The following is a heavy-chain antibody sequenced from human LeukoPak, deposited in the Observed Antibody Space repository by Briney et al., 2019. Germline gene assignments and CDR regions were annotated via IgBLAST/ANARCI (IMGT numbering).Heavy chain of an antibody. CDR2: ISTTGSTI. CDR3: ARDLGGYNSRFDP. J-gene: IGHJ5*02. CDR1: GFTFSDYY. Sequence: GGSLRLSCAASGFTFSDYYMSWIRQAPGKGLEWISYISTTGSTIYYADSVKGRFTISRDNAKNSLFLQVNNLRAADTAMYYCARDLGGYNSRFDPWGQGTLVTVSS. V-gene: IGHV3-11*01. D-gene: IGHD5-24*01.